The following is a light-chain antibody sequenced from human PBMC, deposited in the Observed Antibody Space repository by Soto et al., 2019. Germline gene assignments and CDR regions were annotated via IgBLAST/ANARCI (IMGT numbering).Light chain of an antibody. J-gene: IGLJ3*02. CDR1: SSDVGGHNY. CDR3: SSTAGSNNLV. CDR2: EVS. V-gene: IGLV2-8*01. Sequence: QSVLTQSPSASGSPGQSVTISCTGTSSDVGGHNYVSWYQHHPGKAPKLIIYEVSKRPSGVPDRFSGSKSANTASLTVSGLQAEDEAFYYCSSTAGSNNLVFGGGTKLTVL.